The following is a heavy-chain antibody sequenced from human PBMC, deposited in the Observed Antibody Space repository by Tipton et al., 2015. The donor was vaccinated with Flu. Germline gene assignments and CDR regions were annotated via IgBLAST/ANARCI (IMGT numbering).Heavy chain of an antibody. CDR2: IYHSGST. CDR1: GYSISSGYY. Sequence: TLSLTCAVSGYSISSGYYWGWIRQPPGKGLEWIVSIYHSGSTYYNPSLKSRVTISVDTSKNQFSLKLSSVTAADTAVYYCAGQRLILDDSSGYYDYWGQGTLVTVSS. CDR3: AGQRLILDDSSGYYDY. D-gene: IGHD3-22*01. J-gene: IGHJ4*02. V-gene: IGHV4-38-2*01.